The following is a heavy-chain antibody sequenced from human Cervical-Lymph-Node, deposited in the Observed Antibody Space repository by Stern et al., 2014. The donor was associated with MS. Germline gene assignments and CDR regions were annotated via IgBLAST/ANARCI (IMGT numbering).Heavy chain of an antibody. D-gene: IGHD3-3*01. Sequence: EVQLVESGGGLVQPGRSLRLSCAASGFTFSDYAMHWVRQAPGKGLEWVSGIGWNNEIIGYADSVKGRLTISRDNARNSLYLQMNSLRTEDTALYFCAKDSKEAIFGVSSMDVWGQGTTVTVSS. CDR2: IGWNNEII. CDR1: GFTFSDYA. CDR3: AKDSKEAIFGVSSMDV. V-gene: IGHV3-9*01. J-gene: IGHJ6*02.